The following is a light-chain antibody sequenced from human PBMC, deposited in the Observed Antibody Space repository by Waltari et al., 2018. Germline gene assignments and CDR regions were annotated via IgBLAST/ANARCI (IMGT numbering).Light chain of an antibody. J-gene: IGKJ2*01. CDR2: DAS. CDR1: QSSTSNY. V-gene: IGKV3-20*01. Sequence: EIVLTQSPGTLSLSPGERATLSCRARQSSTSNYLAWYQQRPGQAPRLLIYDASTRATGIPDRFSGSGSGTDFTLTISRLEPEDFAVYYCQQCGRSLYTFGQGTTLEIK. CDR3: QQCGRSLYT.